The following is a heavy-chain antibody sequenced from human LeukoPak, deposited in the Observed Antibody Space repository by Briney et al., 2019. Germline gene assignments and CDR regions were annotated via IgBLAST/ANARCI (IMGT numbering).Heavy chain of an antibody. V-gene: IGHV1-3*01. CDR3: ARGGDVLMVYGDYYYDSSGYYPPSPFFDY. Sequence: VASVTVSCMASGYTFTSYAMHWVRQAPGQRLEWMGWINAGNGNTKYSQKFQGRVTITRDTSASTAYMELSSLRSEDTAVYHCARGGDVLMVYGDYYYDSSGYYPPSPFFDYWGQGTLVTVSS. D-gene: IGHD3-22*01. J-gene: IGHJ4*02. CDR2: INAGNGNT. CDR1: GYTFTSYA.